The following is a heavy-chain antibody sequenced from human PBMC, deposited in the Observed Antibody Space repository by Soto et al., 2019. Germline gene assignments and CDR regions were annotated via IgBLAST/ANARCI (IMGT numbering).Heavy chain of an antibody. CDR2: ISYDGSNK. J-gene: IGHJ3*02. CDR3: ARDPDYYDSSGYYSHAFDI. CDR1: GFTFSSSA. V-gene: IGHV3-30-3*01. Sequence: WGSLRLSGAASGFTFSSSAMPWVRQAPGKGLQWVAVISYDGSNKYYAASVKGRFPISRDNSKNTLYLQMNSLRAEDTAVYYCARDPDYYDSSGYYSHAFDIWGQGTMVTVS. D-gene: IGHD3-22*01.